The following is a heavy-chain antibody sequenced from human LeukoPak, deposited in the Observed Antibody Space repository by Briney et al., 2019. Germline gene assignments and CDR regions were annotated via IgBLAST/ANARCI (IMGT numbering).Heavy chain of an antibody. CDR1: GGSISSGSYY. J-gene: IGHJ4*02. CDR3: ARQNYYDSSGYPLDFDY. D-gene: IGHD3-22*01. Sequence: SETLSLTCTVSGGSISSGSYYWSWIRQPPGQGLEWIGIIHHSGRTYYKPSLKSRITISVDTSNSQFSLKLSSVTAADTAVYYCARQNYYDSSGYPLDFDYWGQGTLVTVSS. CDR2: IHHSGRT. V-gene: IGHV4-39*01.